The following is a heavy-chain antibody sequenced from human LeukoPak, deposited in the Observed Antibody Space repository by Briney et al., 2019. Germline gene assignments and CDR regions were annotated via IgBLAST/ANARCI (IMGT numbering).Heavy chain of an antibody. Sequence: SGTLSLTCAVSGGSISSSNWWSWVRQPPGKGLEWIGEIYHSGSPNYNPSLKSRVTISVDKSRNHFSLNLSSVTAADTAVYYCARVNINNWHSCDYWGQGTLVTVSS. J-gene: IGHJ4*02. CDR2: IYHSGSP. CDR3: ARVNINNWHSCDY. V-gene: IGHV4-4*02. CDR1: GGSISSSNW. D-gene: IGHD1-1*01.